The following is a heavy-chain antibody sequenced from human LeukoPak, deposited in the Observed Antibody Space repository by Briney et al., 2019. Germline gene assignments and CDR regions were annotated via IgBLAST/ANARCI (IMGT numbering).Heavy chain of an antibody. Sequence: GGSLRLSCAASGFTFTNYAMSWVRQAPGKGLEWVSSISGISGSTHYVDSVKGRFTISRDNSKSTLFLQMDSLRGEDTAVYYCAQFQVEADTFDIWGQGTMVTISS. D-gene: IGHD2-2*01. J-gene: IGHJ3*02. CDR3: AQFQVEADTFDI. CDR2: ISGISGST. CDR1: GFTFTNYA. V-gene: IGHV3-23*01.